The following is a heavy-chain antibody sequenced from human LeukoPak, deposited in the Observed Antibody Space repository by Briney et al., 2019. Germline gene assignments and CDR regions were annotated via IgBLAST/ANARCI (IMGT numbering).Heavy chain of an antibody. CDR1: GYSFTSYW. CDR3: ARHLSSITSCPNY. CDR2: IYPGNSDI. V-gene: IGHV5-51*01. J-gene: IGHJ4*02. Sequence: GESLKISCKGSGYSFTSYWIGWVRQMPGKGLEWMGVIYPGNSDITYSPSFQGQVTISADKPVSTAYLHWSSLKASDTAIYYCARHLSSITSCPNYWGQGTLVTVSS. D-gene: IGHD2-2*01.